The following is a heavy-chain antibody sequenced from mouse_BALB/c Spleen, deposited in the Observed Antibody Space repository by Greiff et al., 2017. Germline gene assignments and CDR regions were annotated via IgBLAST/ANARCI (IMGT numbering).Heavy chain of an antibody. CDR2: IRNKANGYTT. CDR1: GFTFTDYY. CDR3: ARASYGGFAY. V-gene: IGHV7-3*02. Sequence: EVKVVESGGGLVQPGGSLRLSCATSGFTFTDYYMSWVRQPPGKALEWLGFIRNKANGYTTEYSASVKGRFTISRDNSQSILYLQMNTLRAEDSATYYCARASYGGFAYWGQGTLVTVSA. D-gene: IGHD1-1*01. J-gene: IGHJ3*01.